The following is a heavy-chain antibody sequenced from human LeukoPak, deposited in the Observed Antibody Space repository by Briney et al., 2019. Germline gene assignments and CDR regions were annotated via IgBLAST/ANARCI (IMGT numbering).Heavy chain of an antibody. Sequence: MTSETLSLTCTVSGGSISSYYWSWIRQPPGKGLEWIGYIYYSGSTNYNPSLKSRVTISVDTSKNQFSLKLSSVTAADTAVYYCARDPAYDILTGYRYFYGMDVWGQGTTVTVSS. V-gene: IGHV4-59*01. CDR3: ARDPAYDILTGYRYFYGMDV. CDR1: GGSISSYY. D-gene: IGHD3-9*01. CDR2: IYYSGST. J-gene: IGHJ6*02.